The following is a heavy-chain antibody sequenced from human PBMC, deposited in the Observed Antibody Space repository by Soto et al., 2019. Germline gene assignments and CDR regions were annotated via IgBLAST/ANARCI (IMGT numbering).Heavy chain of an antibody. Sequence: GGSLRLSCAASGFTFSSYAMSWVRRAPGKGLEWVSAISGSGGSTYYADSVKGRFTISRDNSKNTLYLQMNSLRAEDTAVYYCAKDQMITFGGVIVNEYWGQGTLVTVSS. V-gene: IGHV3-23*01. J-gene: IGHJ4*02. CDR3: AKDQMITFGGVIVNEY. CDR2: ISGSGGST. D-gene: IGHD3-16*02. CDR1: GFTFSSYA.